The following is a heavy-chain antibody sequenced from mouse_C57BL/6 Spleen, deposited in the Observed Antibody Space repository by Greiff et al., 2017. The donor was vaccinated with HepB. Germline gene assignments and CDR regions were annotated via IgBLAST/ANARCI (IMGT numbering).Heavy chain of an antibody. J-gene: IGHJ3*01. CDR2: INPNNGGT. D-gene: IGHD2-3*01. CDR3: ARSMVTTDGFAY. CDR1: GYTFTDYN. Sequence: VQLKESGPELVKPGASVKIPCKASGYTFTDYNMDWVKQSHGKSLEWIGDINPNNGGTIYNQKFKGKATLTVDKSSSTAYMELRSLTSEDTAVYYCARSMVTTDGFAYWGQGTLVTVSA. V-gene: IGHV1-18*01.